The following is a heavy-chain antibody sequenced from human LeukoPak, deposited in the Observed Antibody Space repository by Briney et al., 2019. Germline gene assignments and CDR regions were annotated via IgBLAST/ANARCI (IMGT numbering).Heavy chain of an antibody. CDR3: AKHTVATTLYYYYYYMDV. CDR1: GFTFNSYG. CDR2: ISGSGDRT. Sequence: GGTLRLSCAASGFTFNSYGMSWVRQAPGKGLEWVSAISGSGDRTYYADSVKGRFTISRDNSKNTLYLQMNSLRAEDTAVYYCAKHTVATTLYYYYYYMDVWGKGTTVTVSS. V-gene: IGHV3-23*01. J-gene: IGHJ6*03. D-gene: IGHD5-12*01.